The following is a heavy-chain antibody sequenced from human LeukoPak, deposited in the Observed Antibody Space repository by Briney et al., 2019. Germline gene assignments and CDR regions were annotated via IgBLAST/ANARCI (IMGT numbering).Heavy chain of an antibody. J-gene: IGHJ4*02. CDR2: ISYDGSNK. D-gene: IGHD1-26*01. Sequence: GGSLRLSCAASGFTFSSYSMNWVRQAPGKGLEWVAVISYDGSNKYYADSVKGRFTISRDNSKNTLYLQMNSLRAEDTAVYYCARDQNSGSYQYFDYWGQGTLVTVSS. CDR1: GFTFSSYS. V-gene: IGHV3-30*03. CDR3: ARDQNSGSYQYFDY.